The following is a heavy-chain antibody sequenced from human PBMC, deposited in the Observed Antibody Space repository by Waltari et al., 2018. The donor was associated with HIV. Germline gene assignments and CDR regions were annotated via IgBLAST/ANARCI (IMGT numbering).Heavy chain of an antibody. D-gene: IGHD6-19*01. Sequence: QLQLQESGPGLVKPSETVALTCTVSGASISSSAYYWGWIRQPPGKGLEWIGNLHYTGTTYFNPSLKSRLTMSVDTSKNQFSLKLTSVTDTDTALYFCARRWSGWYDWYFDLWGRGALVTVSS. CDR3: ARRWSGWYDWYFDL. V-gene: IGHV4-39*01. CDR1: GASISSSAYY. J-gene: IGHJ2*01. CDR2: LHYTGTT.